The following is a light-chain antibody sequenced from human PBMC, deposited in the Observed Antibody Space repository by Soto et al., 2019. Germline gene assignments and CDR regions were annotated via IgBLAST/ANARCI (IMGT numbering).Light chain of an antibody. V-gene: IGKV1-8*01. CDR2: AAS. Sequence: AIRMTQSPSSLSASTGDRVTITCRASQGISSYLAWYQQKPGKAPKLLIYAASTLQSGVPSRFSCSGSGTDFTLTISCLQSEDFATYYCQQYYSYPSWTFGQGTKVDIK. J-gene: IGKJ1*01. CDR3: QQYYSYPSWT. CDR1: QGISSY.